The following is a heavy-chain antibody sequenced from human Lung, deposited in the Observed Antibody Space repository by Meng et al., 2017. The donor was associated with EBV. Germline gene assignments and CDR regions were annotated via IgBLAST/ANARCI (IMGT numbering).Heavy chain of an antibody. Sequence: QLVLSGSESKKPGASWKVSCEVSGYHLTSSSKHWVRQAPGKGLEWMGWINTDTGKPTYAQGFTGRFVFSLDTSVRTAYLQISSLKAEDTAVYYCARDRGSSGWSNWFDPWGQGTLVTVSS. J-gene: IGHJ5*02. CDR1: GYHLTSSS. D-gene: IGHD6-13*01. CDR2: INTDTGKP. CDR3: ARDRGSSGWSNWFDP. V-gene: IGHV7-4-1*02.